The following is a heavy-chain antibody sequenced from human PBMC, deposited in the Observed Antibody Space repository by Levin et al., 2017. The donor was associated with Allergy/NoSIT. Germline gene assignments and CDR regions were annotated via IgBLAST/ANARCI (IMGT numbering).Heavy chain of an antibody. CDR2: INPNSGGT. CDR1: GYIFTDHH. J-gene: IGHJ6*03. V-gene: IGHV1-2*02. D-gene: IGHD2-2*01. Sequence: ASVKVSCKASGYIFTDHHLHWVRQAPGQGLEWMGWINPNSGGTKYAQKFQGRVTMTRDTSISTAYMDLSSLRSDDTALYYCARFLGPCSSASCPIYCYFYSMDVWGKGTTVTVSS. CDR3: ARFLGPCSSASCPIYCYFYSMDV.